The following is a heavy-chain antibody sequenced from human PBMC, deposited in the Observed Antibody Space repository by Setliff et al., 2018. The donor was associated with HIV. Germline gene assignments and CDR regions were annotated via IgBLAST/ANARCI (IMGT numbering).Heavy chain of an antibody. CDR1: SYSISSGYY. CDR3: ARVQVSGTYPIDY. CDR2: IYHSGST. J-gene: IGHJ4*02. D-gene: IGHD3-10*01. Sequence: AETLSLTCAVSSYSISSGYYWGWIRQPPGKGLEWIGNIYHSGSTYYNQSLKRRVTISVDTSKNQFSLQMSSVTAADTAVYYCARVQVSGTYPIDYWGQGTLVTVSS. V-gene: IGHV4-38-2*01.